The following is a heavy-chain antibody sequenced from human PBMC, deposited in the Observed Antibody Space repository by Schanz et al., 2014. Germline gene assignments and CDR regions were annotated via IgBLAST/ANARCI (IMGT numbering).Heavy chain of an antibody. CDR3: ARGRTFDY. CDR2: MNPNSGNP. V-gene: IGHV1-8*02. CDR1: RYSFNTYG. J-gene: IGHJ4*02. Sequence: GPGVKEPGASVKVSCEASRYSFNTYGLNWVRQAPGQGLEWLGWMNPNSGNPGFAQKFRDRVTMTRNTSMSTAYIELHILTSEDTAVYYCARGRTFDYWGQGTLVTVSS.